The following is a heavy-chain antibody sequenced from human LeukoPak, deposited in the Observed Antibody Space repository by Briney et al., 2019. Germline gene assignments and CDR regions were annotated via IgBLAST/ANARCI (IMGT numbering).Heavy chain of an antibody. V-gene: IGHV3-23*01. CDR3: AKVGRYSSLYYFDY. Sequence: GGSLRLSCAASGFTFSSYAVSWVRQAPGKGLEWVSAISGSGGSTYYADSVKGRFTISRDNSKNTLYLQMNSLRAEDTAVYYCAKVGRYSSLYYFDYWGQGTLVTVSS. J-gene: IGHJ4*02. CDR2: ISGSGGST. D-gene: IGHD6-19*01. CDR1: GFTFSSYA.